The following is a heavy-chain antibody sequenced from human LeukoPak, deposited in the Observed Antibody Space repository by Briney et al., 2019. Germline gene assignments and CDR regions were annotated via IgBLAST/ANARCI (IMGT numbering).Heavy chain of an antibody. CDR2: INWNSGYI. Sequence: GGSLRLSCAASGFTFDDFAMHWVRQAPGKGLEWVSGINWNSGYIGYADSVKGRFTISRDNAKNSLYLQMNSLRTEDTALYYCAKDRGVGIYYSDSWGQGTLVTVSS. V-gene: IGHV3-9*01. CDR1: GFTFDDFA. D-gene: IGHD1-26*01. CDR3: AKDRGVGIYYSDS. J-gene: IGHJ4*02.